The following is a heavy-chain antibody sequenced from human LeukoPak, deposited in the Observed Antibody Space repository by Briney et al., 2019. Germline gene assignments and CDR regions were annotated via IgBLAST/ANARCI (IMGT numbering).Heavy chain of an antibody. CDR1: GYTFTGYY. J-gene: IGHJ6*03. V-gene: IGHV1-2*02. CDR3: ARDYCGTSCVLAYYYYMDV. D-gene: IGHD2-2*01. CDR2: INPNSGGT. Sequence: ASVKVSCKASGYTFTGYYMHWVRQAPGQGLEWMGWINPNSGGTNYAQKFQGRVTMTRDTSISTAYMELSRLRSDDTAVYYCARDYCGTSCVLAYYYYMDVWGKGTTVTVSS.